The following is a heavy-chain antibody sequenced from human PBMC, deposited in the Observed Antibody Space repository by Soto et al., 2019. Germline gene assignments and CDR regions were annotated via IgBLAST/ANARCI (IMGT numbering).Heavy chain of an antibody. J-gene: IGHJ4*02. CDR1: GFTFSSYA. Sequence: QVQLVESGGGVVQPGRSLRLTCAASGFTFSSYAMHWVRQAPGKGLEWVAVISYDGSNKYDADSVKGRITISRDNSKNTLYLQMNSLRAEDTAVYYCARDRSSGWTLRYWGQGTLVTGSS. D-gene: IGHD6-19*01. V-gene: IGHV3-30-3*01. CDR2: ISYDGSNK. CDR3: ARDRSSGWTLRY.